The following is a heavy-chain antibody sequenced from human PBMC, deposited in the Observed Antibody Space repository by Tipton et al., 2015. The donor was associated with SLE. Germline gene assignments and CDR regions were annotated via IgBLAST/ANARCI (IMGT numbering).Heavy chain of an antibody. CDR3: ARVPRYNWNYIAD. J-gene: IGHJ4*02. CDR1: GGSVNSGNYY. Sequence: TLSLTCTVSGGSVNSGNYYWSWIRQPAGKGLEWIGRIYTSGSTDYNPSLKSRLTISVDTSKNQFSLKLSSVTAADTAVYYCARVPRYNWNYIADWGQGTLVSVSS. CDR2: IYTSGST. D-gene: IGHD1-7*01. V-gene: IGHV4-61*02.